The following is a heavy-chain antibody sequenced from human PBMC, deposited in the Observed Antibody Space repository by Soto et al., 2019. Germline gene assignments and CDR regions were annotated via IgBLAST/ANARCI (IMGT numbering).Heavy chain of an antibody. Sequence: GGSLRLSCAASGFTFSSYAMSWVRQAPGRGLERVSAISGSGGSTYYADSVKGRFTISRDNSKNTLYLQMNSLRAEDTAVYYCAKDQYYDSSGYYYGFDYWGQGTLVTVSS. J-gene: IGHJ4*02. CDR2: ISGSGGST. D-gene: IGHD3-22*01. CDR1: GFTFSSYA. CDR3: AKDQYYDSSGYYYGFDY. V-gene: IGHV3-23*01.